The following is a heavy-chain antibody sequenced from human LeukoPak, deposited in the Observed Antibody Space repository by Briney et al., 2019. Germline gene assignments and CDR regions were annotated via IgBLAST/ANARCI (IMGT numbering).Heavy chain of an antibody. CDR3: ASSKYYYDSSGYYNLNPIDY. CDR1: GGSISSGGYY. D-gene: IGHD3-22*01. Sequence: TLSLTCTVSGGSISSGGYYWSWIRQHPGKGLEWIGYIYYSGSTYYNPSLKSRVTISVDTSKNQFSLKLSSVTAADTAVYYCASSKYYYDSSGYYNLNPIDYWGQGTLVTVSS. J-gene: IGHJ4*02. CDR2: IYYSGST. V-gene: IGHV4-31*03.